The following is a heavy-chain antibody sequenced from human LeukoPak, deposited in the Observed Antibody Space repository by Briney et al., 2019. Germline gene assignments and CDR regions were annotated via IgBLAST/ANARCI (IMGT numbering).Heavy chain of an antibody. CDR2: INSDGSSE. D-gene: IGHD3-9*01. CDR1: GFTFSSYW. J-gene: IGHJ6*02. CDR3: AREDPYSEGMDV. V-gene: IGHV3-74*03. Sequence: PGGSLRLSCAASGFTFSSYWMHWVRQAPGKGLVWVSRINSDGSSETYADSVKGRFTISRDNDKNTLYVQMNSLRAEDTAVYYCAREDPYSEGMDVWGQGTSVTVSS.